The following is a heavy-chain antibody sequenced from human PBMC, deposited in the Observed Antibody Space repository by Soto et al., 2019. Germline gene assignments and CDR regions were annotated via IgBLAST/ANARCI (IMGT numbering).Heavy chain of an antibody. J-gene: IGHJ6*03. D-gene: IGHD2-15*01. CDR1: GYTFTSYD. Sequence: QVQLVQSGAEVKKPGASVKVSCKASGYTFTSYDINWVRQATGQGLEWMGWMNPNSGNTGYAQKFQGRVTMTRNTAISTAYMELSSLRSEDTAVYYCAGVANYYYYMDVWGKGTTVTVSS. CDR2: MNPNSGNT. CDR3: AGVANYYYYMDV. V-gene: IGHV1-8*01.